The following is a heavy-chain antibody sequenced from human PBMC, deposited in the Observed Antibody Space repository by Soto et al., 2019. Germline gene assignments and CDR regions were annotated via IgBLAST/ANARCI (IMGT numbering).Heavy chain of an antibody. D-gene: IGHD1-20*01. CDR1: GLGRAICTYA. CDR3: ASALSGMSRDVQYYYGMDV. Sequence: EVQLLESGGGLVQPGGSLRLSCADSGLGRAICTYAMRWVRQAPGKGLVWVSAISGSSGFTVYADSVKGRITISRDNSKHTLYPQFNTLRAEDTALYYCASALSGMSRDVQYYYGMDVWGQGTTVAVSS. V-gene: IGHV3-23*01. J-gene: IGHJ6*02. CDR2: ISGSSGFT.